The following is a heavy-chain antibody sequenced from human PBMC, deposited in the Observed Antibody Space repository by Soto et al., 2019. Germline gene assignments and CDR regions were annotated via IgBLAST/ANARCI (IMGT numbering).Heavy chain of an antibody. CDR1: GGSISSSNW. J-gene: IGHJ2*01. V-gene: IGHV4-4*02. Sequence: QVQLQESGPGLVKPSGTLSLTCAVSGGSISSSNWWSWVRQPPGKGLEWIGEIYHSGSTNYNPSLKSRVTISVDKSKNQFSLKLSSVTAADTAVYYWARDTYYYYSSGYYSFKYFDLWGRGTLVTVSS. CDR2: IYHSGST. CDR3: ARDTYYYYSSGYYSFKYFDL. D-gene: IGHD3-22*01.